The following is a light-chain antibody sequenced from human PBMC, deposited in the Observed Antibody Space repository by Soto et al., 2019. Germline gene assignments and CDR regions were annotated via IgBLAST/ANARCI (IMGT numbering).Light chain of an antibody. Sequence: EIVLTQPPGTLSLSPGERATLSCRASQSVSSYLAWYQRKPGQAPRLLIYGASSRATGIPDRFSGSGSGTDFTLTIRRLEPEDFAVYYCQQYGGSSQTFGQGTKVEIK. V-gene: IGKV3-20*01. CDR1: QSVSSY. CDR3: QQYGGSSQT. J-gene: IGKJ1*01. CDR2: GAS.